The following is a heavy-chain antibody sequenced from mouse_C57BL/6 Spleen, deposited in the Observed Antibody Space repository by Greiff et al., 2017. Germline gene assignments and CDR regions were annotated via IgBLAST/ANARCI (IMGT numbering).Heavy chain of an antibody. V-gene: IGHV2-6*01. Sequence: VKLMESGPGLVAPSPSLSITCTVSGFSLTSYGVDWVRQSPGKGLEWLGVIWGVGSTNYNSALKSRLSISKDNSKSQVFLKMNRLQTDDTAMYYCASGGLRLAYWGQGTLVTVSA. CDR3: ASGGLRLAY. CDR2: IWGVGST. J-gene: IGHJ3*01. D-gene: IGHD2-4*01. CDR1: GFSLTSYG.